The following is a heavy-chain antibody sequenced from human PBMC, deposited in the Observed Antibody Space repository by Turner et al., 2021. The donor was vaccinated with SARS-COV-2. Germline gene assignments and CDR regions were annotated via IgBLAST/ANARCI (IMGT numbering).Heavy chain of an antibody. CDR3: ARAGREGFDP. CDR1: GGSFRGYY. CDR2: INHSGST. D-gene: IGHD1-26*01. V-gene: IGHV4-34*01. J-gene: IGHJ5*02. Sequence: QVQLQQWGAGLLKPSETLSLSCAVHGGSFRGYYWSWIRQPPGKGLDWIGEINHSGSTNYNPSLKSRISISRDTAKNQFSLNLNSVTAADTAVYYCARAGREGFDPWGQGTLVTVSS.